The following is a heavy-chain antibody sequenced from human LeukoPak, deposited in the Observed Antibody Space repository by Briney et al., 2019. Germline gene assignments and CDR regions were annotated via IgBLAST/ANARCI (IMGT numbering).Heavy chain of an antibody. J-gene: IGHJ5*02. CDR3: AREHIVLMVYASNWFDP. Sequence: SETLSLTCTVSGGSISSSSNYWGWIRQPPGKGLEWIGSIYYSGSTYYNPSLKSRVTISVDTSKNQFSLKLSSVTAADTAVYYCAREHIVLMVYASNWFDPWGQGTLVTVSS. V-gene: IGHV4-39*02. CDR1: GGSISSSSNY. D-gene: IGHD2-8*01. CDR2: IYYSGST.